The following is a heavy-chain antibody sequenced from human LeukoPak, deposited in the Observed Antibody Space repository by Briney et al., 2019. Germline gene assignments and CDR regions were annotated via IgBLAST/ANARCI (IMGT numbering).Heavy chain of an antibody. V-gene: IGHV3-74*01. CDR1: GFTFSSYS. CDR2: ISDHGRST. Sequence: GGSLRLSCAASGFTFSSYSMNWVRQVPGAGLVWVSRISDHGRSTTYADAVKGRFTISRDNVKNTLHLQMNGLRAEDTAVYYCARGSPYYYDSSGYGYGVDVWGQGTTVTVSS. J-gene: IGHJ6*02. D-gene: IGHD3-22*01. CDR3: ARGSPYYYDSSGYGYGVDV.